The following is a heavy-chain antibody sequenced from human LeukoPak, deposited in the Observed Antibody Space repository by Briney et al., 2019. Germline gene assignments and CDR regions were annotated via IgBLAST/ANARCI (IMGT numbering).Heavy chain of an antibody. V-gene: IGHV3-33*01. CDR1: GFTFSSYG. CDR2: IWYDGSNK. Sequence: PGRSLRLSCAASGFTFSSYGMHWVRQAPGKGLEWVAVIWYDGSNKYYADSVKGRFTISRDNSKNTLYLQMNSLRAEDTAVYYCARAGRDFWSGYPYYFDYWGQGTLVTVSS. CDR3: ARAGRDFWSGYPYYFDY. J-gene: IGHJ4*02. D-gene: IGHD3-3*01.